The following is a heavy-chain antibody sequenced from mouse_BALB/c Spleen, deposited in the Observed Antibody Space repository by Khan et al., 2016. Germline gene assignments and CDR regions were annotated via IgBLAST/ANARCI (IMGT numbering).Heavy chain of an antibody. Sequence: QLQQSGTELMKPGASVKISCKATGYTFSNHPLSRLNPLPLHGLDWILYILPGSGHTNFNEKFKGKATFTAATSSNTAYMQLNILTSEDSAVYYCAKNSDIYWVAYWGQGTLVTVSA. CDR1: GYTFSNHP. J-gene: IGHJ3*01. D-gene: IGHD6-1*01. V-gene: IGHV1-9*01. CDR3: AKNSDIYWVAY. CDR2: ILPGSGHT.